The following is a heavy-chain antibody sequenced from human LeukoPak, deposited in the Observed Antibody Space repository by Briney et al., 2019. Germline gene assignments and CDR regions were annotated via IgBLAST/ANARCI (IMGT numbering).Heavy chain of an antibody. D-gene: IGHD5-12*01. J-gene: IGHJ4*02. Sequence: GGSLRLSCAASGFTFSSYAMSWVRQAPGKGLEWVSAISGSGGSTYYADSVKGRFTISRDNSKNTLYLQMNSLRAEDTAVYYCAKDKARGYSGYAHGSCFDYWGQGTLVTVSS. CDR3: AKDKARGYSGYAHGSCFDY. V-gene: IGHV3-23*01. CDR2: ISGSGGST. CDR1: GFTFSSYA.